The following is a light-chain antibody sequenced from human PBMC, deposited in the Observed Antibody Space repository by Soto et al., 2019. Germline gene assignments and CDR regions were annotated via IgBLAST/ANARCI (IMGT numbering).Light chain of an antibody. CDR1: QTIGSW. V-gene: IGKV1-5*03. CDR2: KAS. CDR3: QHYNSYSEA. Sequence: DIQMTQSPSTLSGSLGDRVTITCRASQTIGSWLAWYQQKPGQAPRLLIYKASTRKSGVPSRFSGSGSGTEFTLTIISLQPDDFATYYCQHYNSYSEAFGQGTKVELK. J-gene: IGKJ1*01.